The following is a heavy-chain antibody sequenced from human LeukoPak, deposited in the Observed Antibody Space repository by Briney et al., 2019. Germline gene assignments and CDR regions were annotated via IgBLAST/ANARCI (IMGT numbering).Heavy chain of an antibody. J-gene: IGHJ6*03. CDR3: ARGVSGEYYYYYMDV. CDR1: GGSISNYF. CDR2: IYPDDSDT. Sequence: ETLSLACTVSGGSISNYFWSWVRQMPGKGLEWMGIIYPDDSDTRYSPSFQGQVTISADKSISTAYMELSRLRSDDTAVYYCARGVSGEYYYYYMDVWGKGTTVTVSS. D-gene: IGHD3-10*01. V-gene: IGHV5-51*01.